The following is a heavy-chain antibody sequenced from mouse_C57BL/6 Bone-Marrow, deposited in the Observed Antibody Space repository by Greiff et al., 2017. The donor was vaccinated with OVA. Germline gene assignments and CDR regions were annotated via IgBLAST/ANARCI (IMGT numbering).Heavy chain of an antibody. Sequence: QVQLQQPGAELVRPGSSVKLSCKASGYTFTSYWMDWVKQRPGQGLEWIGNIYPSDSETHYNQKFKDKATLTVDKSSSTAYMQLSSLTSEDSAVYYCASRLGYYAMDYWGQGTSVTVSS. D-gene: IGHD3-2*02. V-gene: IGHV1-61*01. CDR2: IYPSDSET. CDR1: GYTFTSYW. J-gene: IGHJ4*01. CDR3: ASRLGYYAMDY.